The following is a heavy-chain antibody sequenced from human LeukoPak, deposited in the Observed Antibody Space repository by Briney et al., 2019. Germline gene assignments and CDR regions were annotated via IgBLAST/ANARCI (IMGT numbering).Heavy chain of an antibody. CDR3: AKALTSGWYLDAFNI. Sequence: GRSLRLSCAASGFTFSSCGMHWVRQAPGKGLEWVAVISYDGSNKYYADSVKGRFTISRDNSKNTLFLEMNSLRAEDTAVYYCAKALTSGWYLDAFNIWGQGTMVTVSS. J-gene: IGHJ3*02. D-gene: IGHD6-19*01. CDR1: GFTFSSCG. V-gene: IGHV3-30*18. CDR2: ISYDGSNK.